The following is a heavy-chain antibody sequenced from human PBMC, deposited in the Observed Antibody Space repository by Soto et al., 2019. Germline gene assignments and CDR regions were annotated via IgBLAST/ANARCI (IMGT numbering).Heavy chain of an antibody. CDR3: ARDQDYYDISGYEYYYYGMDF. Sequence: GGSLRLSCAASGFTFSSYWMHWVRQAPGKGLVWVSRINSDGSSTSYADSVKGRFTISRDNAKNTLYLQMNSLRAEDTAVYYCARDQDYYDISGYEYYYYGMDFSGQATTVTGS. D-gene: IGHD3-22*01. V-gene: IGHV3-74*01. CDR2: INSDGSST. CDR1: GFTFSSYW. J-gene: IGHJ6*02.